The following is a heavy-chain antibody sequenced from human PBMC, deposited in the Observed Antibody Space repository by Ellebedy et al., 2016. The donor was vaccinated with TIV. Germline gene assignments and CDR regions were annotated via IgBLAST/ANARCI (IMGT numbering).Heavy chain of an antibody. V-gene: IGHV4-34*01. D-gene: IGHD3-22*01. CDR3: ARGASDDSSGLIDY. Sequence: MPSETLSLTCAVYGGSFSGYYWSWIRQPPGKGLEWIGEINHSGSTNYNPSLKSRVTISVDTSKNQFSLKLSSVTAADTAVYYCARGASDDSSGLIDYWGQGTPVTVSS. J-gene: IGHJ4*02. CDR1: GGSFSGYY. CDR2: INHSGST.